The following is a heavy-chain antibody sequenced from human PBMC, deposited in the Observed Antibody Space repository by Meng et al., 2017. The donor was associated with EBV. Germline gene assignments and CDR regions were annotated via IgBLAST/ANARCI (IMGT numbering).Heavy chain of an antibody. CDR3: WGDLNYGSY. J-gene: IGHJ4*02. Sequence: EGDLVECGGGLVRAGGPLKLSCGASGFIFRDVSMHWVRQASGKGLGWVGRVETKASKYATAYAASVKGRFSVSRDDSKNMVFLEMNSLKTEDTARYYCWGDLNYGSYWGQGTLVTVSS. V-gene: IGHV3-73*01. CDR2: VETKASKYAT. CDR1: GFIFRDVS. D-gene: IGHD3-16*01.